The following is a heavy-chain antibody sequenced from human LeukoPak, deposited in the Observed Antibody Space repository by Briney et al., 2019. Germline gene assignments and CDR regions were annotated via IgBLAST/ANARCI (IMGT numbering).Heavy chain of an antibody. CDR1: GFSFSTSGVG. D-gene: IGHD3-22*01. CDR3: ARKGSGYDS. CDR2: IYWDDDK. V-gene: IGHV2-5*02. J-gene: IGHJ4*02. Sequence: SGPTLVKPTQTLTLTCTFSGFSFSTSGVGGGWIRQPPGKALEWLALIYWDDDKRYSPSLKSRLTITKDTSKNQVVLTMTNMDPVDTATYYCARKGSGYDSWGQGTLVTVSS.